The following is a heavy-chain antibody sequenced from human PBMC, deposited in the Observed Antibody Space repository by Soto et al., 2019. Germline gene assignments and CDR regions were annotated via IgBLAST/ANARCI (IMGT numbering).Heavy chain of an antibody. Sequence: QVQLQESGPGLVKPSQTLSLTCTVSGGSISSGGYYWSWIRQHPGKGLEWIGYIYYSGSTYYNPSLKRRVTISVDTSKNQFSRKLSSVTAADTAVYYCARDRGYGDPRGYYGMDVWGQGTTVTVSS. D-gene: IGHD4-17*01. CDR2: IYYSGST. J-gene: IGHJ6*02. CDR3: ARDRGYGDPRGYYGMDV. CDR1: GGSISSGGYY. V-gene: IGHV4-31*03.